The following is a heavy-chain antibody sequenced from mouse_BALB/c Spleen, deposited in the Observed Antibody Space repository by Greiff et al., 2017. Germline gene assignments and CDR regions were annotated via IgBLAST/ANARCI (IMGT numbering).Heavy chain of an antibody. CDR1: GFTFTDYY. CDR3: ARGGGFAY. J-gene: IGHJ3*01. V-gene: IGHV7-3*02. CDR2: IRNKANGYTT. Sequence: DVKLVESGGGLVQPGGSLRLSCATSGFTFTDYYMSWVRQPPGKALEWLGFIRNKANGYTTEYSASVKGRFTISRDNSQSILYLQMNTLRAEDSATYYCARGGGFAYWGQGTLVTVSA.